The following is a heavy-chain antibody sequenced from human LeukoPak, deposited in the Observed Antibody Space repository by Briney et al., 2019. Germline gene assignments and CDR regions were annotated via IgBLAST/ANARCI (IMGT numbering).Heavy chain of an antibody. D-gene: IGHD5-18*01. J-gene: IGHJ6*02. CDR1: GGSISSYY. CDR2: IYYSGST. Sequence: SETLSLTCTVSGGSISSYYWSWIRQPPGKGLEWIGYIYYSGSTNYNPSLKSRVTISVDTSKNQFSLKLSSVTAADTAVYYCARDLKYSYGSLSGMDVWGQGTTVTVSS. V-gene: IGHV4-59*01. CDR3: ARDLKYSYGSLSGMDV.